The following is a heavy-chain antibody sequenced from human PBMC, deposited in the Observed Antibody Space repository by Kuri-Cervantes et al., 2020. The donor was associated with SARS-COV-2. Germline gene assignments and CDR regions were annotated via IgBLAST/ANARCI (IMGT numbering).Heavy chain of an antibody. CDR1: GFTFSDYY. CDR2: ISSSGSTI. V-gene: IGHV3-11*01. Sequence: SLKISCAASGFTFSDYYMSWIRQAPGKGLEWVSYISSSGSTIYYADSVKGRFTISRDNAKNSLYLQMNSLRAEDTAVYYCAREKGGCSSGSCFYFDYWGQGTLVTVSS. CDR3: AREKGGCSSGSCFYFDY. J-gene: IGHJ4*02. D-gene: IGHD2-15*01.